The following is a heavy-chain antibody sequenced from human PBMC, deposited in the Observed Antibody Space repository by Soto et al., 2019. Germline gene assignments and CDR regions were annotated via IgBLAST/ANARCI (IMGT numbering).Heavy chain of an antibody. Sequence: QVQLQESGPGLVRPSQTLSVTCTVSGGSISSGSYFWTWIRQHPGKRLEWMGYTHYSGSTFYNPSLKSRLTISADTSKNQVSLTLKSVTAADTAVYYCARVDTSMVNYFDYWGQGILVAVSS. J-gene: IGHJ4*02. CDR1: GGSISSGSYF. V-gene: IGHV4-31*03. CDR2: THYSGST. CDR3: ARVDTSMVNYFDY. D-gene: IGHD5-18*01.